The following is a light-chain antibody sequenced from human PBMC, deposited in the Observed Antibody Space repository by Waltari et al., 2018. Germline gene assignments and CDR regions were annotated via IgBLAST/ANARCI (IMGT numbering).Light chain of an antibody. J-gene: IGLJ3*02. CDR2: STN. CDR3: VLYMGSGTWV. CDR1: SGSVSTSSY. V-gene: IGLV8-61*01. Sequence: QTVVTQEPSFSVSPGGTVTLTCGLSSGSVSTSSYPSWYQQTPGQAPRTLIYSTNTRSSGVPARFSGSILGNKAALTITGAQADDESDYYCVLYMGSGTWVFGGGTKLTVL.